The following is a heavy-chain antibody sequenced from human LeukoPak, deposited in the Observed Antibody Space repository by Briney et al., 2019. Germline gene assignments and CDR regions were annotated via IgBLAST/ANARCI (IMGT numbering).Heavy chain of an antibody. J-gene: IGHJ4*02. Sequence: ASVKVSCKASGYTFTGYYMHWVRQAPGQGLEWMGWINPNSGGTSYAQKFQGRVTLTRDTSTSAVYMELSSLRSEDTAVYYCARVRYYYASGSFDYWGQGTLVTVSS. D-gene: IGHD3-10*01. CDR3: ARVRYYYASGSFDY. V-gene: IGHV1-2*02. CDR2: INPNSGGT. CDR1: GYTFTGYY.